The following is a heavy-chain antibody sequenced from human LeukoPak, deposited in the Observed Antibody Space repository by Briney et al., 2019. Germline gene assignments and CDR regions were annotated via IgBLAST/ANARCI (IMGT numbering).Heavy chain of an antibody. CDR3: AKDGGSSVYFDY. J-gene: IGHJ4*02. CDR2: INWNGGST. D-gene: IGHD1-26*01. Sequence: AGGSLRLSCAASGFTFDDYGMSWVRQAPGKGLEWVSGINWNGGSTGYADSVKGRFTISRDNSKNTLYLQMNSLRAEDTAVYYCAKDGGSSVYFDYWGQGTLVTVSS. CDR1: GFTFDDYG. V-gene: IGHV3-20*04.